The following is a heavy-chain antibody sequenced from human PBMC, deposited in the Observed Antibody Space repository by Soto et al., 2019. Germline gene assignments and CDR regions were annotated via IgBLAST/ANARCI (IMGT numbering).Heavy chain of an antibody. CDR3: ARGRYGDY. CDR2: ISAHKGNT. J-gene: IGHJ4*02. Sequence: QVHLVQSGAEVKKPGASVKVSCKGSGYGFTTYGITGVRQAPGQGLEWMAWISAHKGNTNYAQKLQGRVTVTRDTSTSTAYMEMRSLRSDDTAVYYCARGRYGDYWGQGALVTVSS. D-gene: IGHD1-1*01. V-gene: IGHV1-18*01. CDR1: GYGFTTYG.